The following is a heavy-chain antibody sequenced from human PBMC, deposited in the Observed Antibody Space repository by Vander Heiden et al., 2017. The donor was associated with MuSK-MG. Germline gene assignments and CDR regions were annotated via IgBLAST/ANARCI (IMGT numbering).Heavy chain of an antibody. CDR3: TTKEV. V-gene: IGHV3-73*01. CDR2: IRSKANSYAT. Sequence: EMQLVESGGGLVQPGGSLTLSCAASGFTFSVSAMHWVRQASGKGLEWVGRIRSKANSYATAYAASVKGRFTISRDDSKNTAYLQMNSLKTEDTALYYCTTKEVWGQGTLVTVSS. J-gene: IGHJ4*02. CDR1: GFTFSVSA.